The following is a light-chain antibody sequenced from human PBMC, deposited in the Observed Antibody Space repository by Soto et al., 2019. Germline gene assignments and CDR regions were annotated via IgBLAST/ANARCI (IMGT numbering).Light chain of an antibody. J-gene: IGLJ1*01. Sequence: QSVLTQPRSVSGSPGQSVTISCTGTSSDVGGYDYVSWYQQHPGEAPKLMIYDVSKRPSGVPHRFSGSKSGNTASLTISGLQAEDEADYYCCSYAGSYTYVFGTGTKVTVL. V-gene: IGLV2-11*01. CDR2: DVS. CDR3: CSYAGSYTYV. CDR1: SSDVGGYDY.